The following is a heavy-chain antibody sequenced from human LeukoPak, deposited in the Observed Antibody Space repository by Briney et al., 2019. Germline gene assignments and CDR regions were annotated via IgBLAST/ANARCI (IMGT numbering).Heavy chain of an antibody. CDR3: AGLLGYCTSNVCYLKY. J-gene: IGHJ4*02. CDR2: ISAQHGQT. D-gene: IGHD2-8*01. CDR1: GYTFTGYY. Sequence: GASVKVSCKASGYTFTGYYMHWGRQAPGQGREWRGWISAQHGQTEDAPNSQDRVTMTTDTYTNTAYMEFWSLRSDDTAVYYCAGLLGYCTSNVCYLKYWGQGPLVTVSS. V-gene: IGHV1-18*04.